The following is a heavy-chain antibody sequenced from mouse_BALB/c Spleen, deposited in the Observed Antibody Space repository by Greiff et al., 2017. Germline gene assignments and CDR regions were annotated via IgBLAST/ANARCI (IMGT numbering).Heavy chain of an antibody. D-gene: IGHD2-4*01. CDR1: GFNIKDTY. CDR2: IDPANGNT. V-gene: IGHV14-3*02. J-gene: IGHJ3*01. Sequence: VQLKQSGAELVKPGASVKLSCTASGFNIKDTYMHWVKQRPEQGLEWIGRIDPANGNTKYDPKFQGKATITADTSSNTAYLQLSSLTSEDTAVYCCAPSSMITTGSFAYWGQGTLVTVSA. CDR3: APSSMITTGSFAY.